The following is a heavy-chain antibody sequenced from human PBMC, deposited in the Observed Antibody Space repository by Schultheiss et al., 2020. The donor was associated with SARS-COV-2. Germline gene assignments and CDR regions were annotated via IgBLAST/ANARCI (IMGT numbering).Heavy chain of an antibody. D-gene: IGHD1-26*01. Sequence: GGSLRLSCAASGFTFSSYAMSWVRQAPGKGLEWVSAISGSGGSTYYADSVKGRFTISRDNAKNTLYLQMNSLRVEDTAVYYCARDFRIVGALSLDYWGQGTLVTVSS. CDR3: ARDFRIVGALSLDY. CDR1: GFTFSSYA. J-gene: IGHJ4*02. V-gene: IGHV3-23*01. CDR2: ISGSGGST.